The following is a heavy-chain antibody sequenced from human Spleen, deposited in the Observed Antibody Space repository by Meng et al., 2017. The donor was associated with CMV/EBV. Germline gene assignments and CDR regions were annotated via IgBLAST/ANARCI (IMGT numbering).Heavy chain of an antibody. V-gene: IGHV1-2*02. CDR3: ARWYSTSSLFDQ. D-gene: IGHD6-6*01. J-gene: IGHJ4*02. CDR1: GYIFSDYY. CDR2: INPYSGGS. Sequence: ASVKVSCKTSGYIFSDYYIHWVRQAPGQGLEWMGWINPYSGGSESARKFQGRDTMTRDRSITTAYMDLSRLTYDDTAVYFCARWYSTSSLFDQWGQGTLVTVSS.